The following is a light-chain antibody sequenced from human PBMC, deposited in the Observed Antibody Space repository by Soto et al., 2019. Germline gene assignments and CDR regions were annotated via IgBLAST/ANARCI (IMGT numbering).Light chain of an antibody. CDR3: QQRAKWPPT. CDR2: RAS. CDR1: QSVTGS. J-gene: IGKJ4*01. V-gene: IGKV3-11*01. Sequence: EIVLTQSPATLSLSPGERATLSCRASQSVTGSVAWYQQKPGQSPRLLIYRASDRASGIPARFTGSRSGTEFTLTINSLEPEDFAVYYCQQRAKWPPTFGGGTKVEIK.